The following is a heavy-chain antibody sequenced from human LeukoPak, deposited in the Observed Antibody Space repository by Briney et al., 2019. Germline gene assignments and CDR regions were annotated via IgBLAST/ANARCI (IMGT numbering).Heavy chain of an antibody. CDR2: FDPEDGET. V-gene: IGHV1-24*01. CDR1: GYTLTELS. Sequence: VASVKVSCKVSGYTLTELSMYWVRQAPGKGLEWMGGFDPEDGETIYAQKFQGRVTMTEDTSTDTAYMELSSLRSEDTAVYYCATGYCSSTSCYQWFDYWGQGTLVTVSS. CDR3: ATGYCSSTSCYQWFDY. D-gene: IGHD2-2*01. J-gene: IGHJ5*01.